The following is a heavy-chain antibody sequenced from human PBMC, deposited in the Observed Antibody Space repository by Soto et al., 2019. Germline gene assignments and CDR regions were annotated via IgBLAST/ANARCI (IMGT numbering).Heavy chain of an antibody. CDR3: ARDVRDYIWGSYQVRWFDP. Sequence: SETLSLTCAVSSGSISSSNWWSWVRQPPGKGLEWIGEIYHSGSTNYNPSLKSRVTISVDKSKNQFSLELSSVTAADTAVYYCARDVRDYIWGSYQVRWFDPWGQGTLVTVSS. CDR1: SGSISSSNW. J-gene: IGHJ5*02. V-gene: IGHV4-4*02. D-gene: IGHD3-16*02. CDR2: IYHSGST.